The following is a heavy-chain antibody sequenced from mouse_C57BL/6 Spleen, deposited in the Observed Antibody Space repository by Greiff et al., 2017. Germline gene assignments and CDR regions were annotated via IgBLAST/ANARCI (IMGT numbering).Heavy chain of an antibody. CDR1: GFTFTDYY. V-gene: IGHV7-3*01. CDR2: IRNKANGYTT. CDR3: ARYNYGSESPYFDY. J-gene: IGHJ2*01. D-gene: IGHD1-1*01. Sequence: VQLKESGGGLVQPGGSLSLSCAASGFTFTDYYMSWVRQPPGKALEWLGFIRNKANGYTTEYSASVKGRFTISRDNSQSILYLQMNALRAEDSATYYCARYNYGSESPYFDYWGQGTTLTVSS.